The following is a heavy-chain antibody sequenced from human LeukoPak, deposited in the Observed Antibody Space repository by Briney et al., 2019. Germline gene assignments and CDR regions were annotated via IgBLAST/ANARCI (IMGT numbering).Heavy chain of an antibody. D-gene: IGHD3-3*01. J-gene: IGHJ3*02. CDR1: GYTFANYW. CDR3: ARRSPNYDFWSGYLPIAFDI. Sequence: GESLKISCQGSGYTFANYWIGWVRPMPGKGLEWMGIIYPGESETRYSPSFQGQVTISADKFISTAYLQWSSLKASDTAMYYCARRSPNYDFWSGYLPIAFDIWGQGTMVTVSS. V-gene: IGHV5-51*01. CDR2: IYPGESET.